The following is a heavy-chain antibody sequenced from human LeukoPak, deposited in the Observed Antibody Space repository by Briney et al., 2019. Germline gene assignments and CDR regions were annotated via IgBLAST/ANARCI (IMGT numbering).Heavy chain of an antibody. D-gene: IGHD3-22*01. J-gene: IGHJ4*02. CDR2: IYWDDDK. CDR3: AHRHHDRSGYYWGAFDY. CDR1: GFSLSTSAVG. Sequence: SGPTLVKPTQTLTLTCTLSGFSLSTSAVGVGWVRQPQGKALEWLALIYWDDDKRYSPSLKRRLTITKDTSKNQVVLTMTNIDPVDTGTYYCAHRHHDRSGYYWGAFDYWGQGTLVTVSS. V-gene: IGHV2-5*02.